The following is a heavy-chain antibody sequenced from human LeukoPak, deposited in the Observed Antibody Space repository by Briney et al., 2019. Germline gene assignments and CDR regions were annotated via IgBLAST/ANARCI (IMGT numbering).Heavy chain of an antibody. CDR3: VLGGSGWSPFDY. V-gene: IGHV3-64*01. CDR1: GFTFSSYA. CDR2: ISSNGGST. D-gene: IGHD6-19*01. J-gene: IGHJ4*02. Sequence: GGSLRLSCAASGFTFSSYAMHWVRQAPRKGLEYVSAISSNGGSTYYANSVKGRFTISRDNSKNTLYLQMGSLRAEDMAVYYCVLGGSGWSPFDYWGQGTLVTVSS.